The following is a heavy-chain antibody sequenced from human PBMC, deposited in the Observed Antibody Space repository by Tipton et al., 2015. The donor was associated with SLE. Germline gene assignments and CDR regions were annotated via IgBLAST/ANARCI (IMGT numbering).Heavy chain of an antibody. CDR2: INHSGST. V-gene: IGHV4-30-4*08. J-gene: IGHJ4*01. CDR3: ARELRRYSVFGFDY. D-gene: IGHD5/OR15-5a*01. CDR1: GGSISSGDYY. Sequence: TLSLTCTVSGGSISSGDYYWSWIRQPPGKGLEWIGEINHSGSTNYNPSLKSRVTISVDTSKNHFSLKLSSVTAADTAVYYCARELRRYSVFGFDYWGHGTLLRVSS.